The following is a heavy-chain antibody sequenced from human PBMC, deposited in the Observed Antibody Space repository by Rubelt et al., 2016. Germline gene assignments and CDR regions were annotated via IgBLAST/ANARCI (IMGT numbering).Heavy chain of an antibody. D-gene: IGHD3-3*01. CDR2: IYYSGST. J-gene: IGHJ4*02. CDR3: ARGRFLEWLPPDY. CDR1: GGSISSGGYY. V-gene: IGHV4-31*03. Sequence: QVQLQESGPGLVKPSQTLSLTCTVSGGSISSGGYYWSWIRQHPGKGLEWIGYIYYSGSTYYNPSLRSRVTISVDTSKNQFSLKLSSVTAADTAVYYCARGRFLEWLPPDYWGQGTLVTVSS.